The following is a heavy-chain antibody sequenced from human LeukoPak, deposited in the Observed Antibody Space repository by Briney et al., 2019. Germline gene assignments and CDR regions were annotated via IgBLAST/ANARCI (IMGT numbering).Heavy chain of an antibody. CDR2: ISSSGSTI. CDR1: GFTFSSYG. J-gene: IGHJ4*02. D-gene: IGHD2/OR15-2a*01. V-gene: IGHV3-48*03. CDR3: ARVGQWGGYSYYWGFDY. Sequence: GGSLRLSCAASGFTFSSYGMNWVRQAPGKGLEWVSYISSSGSTIYYADSVKGRFTISRDNAKNSLFLQMNSLRVEDTAVYYCARVGQWGGYSYYWGFDYWGQGTLVTVSS.